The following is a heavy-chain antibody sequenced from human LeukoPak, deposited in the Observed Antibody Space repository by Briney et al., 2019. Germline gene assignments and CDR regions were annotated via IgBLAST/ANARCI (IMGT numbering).Heavy chain of an antibody. Sequence: PSETLSLTCTVSGGSISSYYWSWIRQPPGKGLEWIGYIYYSGSTNYNPSLKSRVTISVDTSKNQFSLKLSSVTAADTAVYYCARGRDQSYYDFWSGWAAFDIWGQGTMVTVSS. J-gene: IGHJ3*02. CDR1: GGSISSYY. D-gene: IGHD3-3*01. CDR3: ARGRDQSYYDFWSGWAAFDI. V-gene: IGHV4-59*01. CDR2: IYYSGST.